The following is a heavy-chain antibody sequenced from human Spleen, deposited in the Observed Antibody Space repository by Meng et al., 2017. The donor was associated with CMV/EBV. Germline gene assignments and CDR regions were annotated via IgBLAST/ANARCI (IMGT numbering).Heavy chain of an antibody. CDR1: GFTFDDYA. CDR3: ARHIAVAGTWTSRLYYYYGMDV. V-gene: IGHV3-20*04. CDR2: INWNGGGT. Sequence: GESLKISCAASGFTFDDYAMHWVRQAPGKGLEWVSGINWNGGGTGYADAVKGRFTISRDNAKNSLYLQMNSLRAEDTALYYCARHIAVAGTWTSRLYYYYGMDVWGQGATVTVSS. D-gene: IGHD6-13*01. J-gene: IGHJ6*02.